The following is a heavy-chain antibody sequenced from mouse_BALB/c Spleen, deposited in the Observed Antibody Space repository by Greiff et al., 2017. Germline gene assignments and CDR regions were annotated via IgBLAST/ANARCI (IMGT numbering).Heavy chain of an antibody. Sequence: VQLQQSGPELMKPGASVKISCKASGYSFTSYYMHWVKQSHGKSLEWIGYIDPFNGGTSYNQKFTGKATLTVDKSSSTAYMHLSSLTSEDSAVYYCARSGGTGYAMDYWGQGTSVTVSS. CDR2: IDPFNGGT. CDR1: GYSFTSYY. J-gene: IGHJ4*01. CDR3: ARSGGTGYAMDY. V-gene: IGHV1S135*01. D-gene: IGHD3-3*01.